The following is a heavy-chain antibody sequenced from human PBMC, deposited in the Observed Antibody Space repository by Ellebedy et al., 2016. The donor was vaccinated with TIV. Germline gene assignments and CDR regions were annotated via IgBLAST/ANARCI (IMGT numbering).Heavy chain of an antibody. J-gene: IGHJ3*02. D-gene: IGHD2-8*02. CDR1: GFNLGGHA. V-gene: IGHV3-23*01. CDR2: IGSSAYST. CDR3: AKDVRYTTGWGGALDI. Sequence: GESLKTSCAPSGFNLGGHAMKSVRQAPGTGLAWVSSIGSSAYSTYYADSVKGRFTISRDNSRNTLFLQMNSLRGEDTAVYFCAKDVRYTTGWGGALDIWGQGAMVTVSS.